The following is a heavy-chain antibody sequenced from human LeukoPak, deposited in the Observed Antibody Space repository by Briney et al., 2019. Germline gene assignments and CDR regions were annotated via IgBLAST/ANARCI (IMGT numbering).Heavy chain of an antibody. CDR2: IYSGDTT. CDR1: GFTTNY. CDR3: ARDLWDATGY. D-gene: IGHD3-3*01. J-gene: IGHJ4*02. V-gene: IGHV3-66*02. Sequence: GGSLRLSCAVSGFTTNYMSWVRQAPGKGLEWVSVIYSGDTTYYADPVRGRFTISRDISKNTLYLQMNSLRPEDTAVYHCARDLWDATGYWGQGTLVTVSS.